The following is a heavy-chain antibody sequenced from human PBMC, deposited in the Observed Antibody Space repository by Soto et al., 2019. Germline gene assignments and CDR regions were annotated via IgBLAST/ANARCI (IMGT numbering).Heavy chain of an antibody. J-gene: IGHJ6*02. CDR1: GGSISSSSYY. CDR3: ARRLYYDSSGFEGGGMDV. D-gene: IGHD3-22*01. V-gene: IGHV4-39*01. CDR2: IYYSGST. Sequence: QLQLQESGPGLVKPSETLSLTCTVSGGSISSSSYYWGWIRQPPGKGLEWIGSIYYSGSTYYNPYLKSRVTISVDTSRHQFSLKLSSVTAADTAVYYCARRLYYDSSGFEGGGMDVWGQGTTVTVSS.